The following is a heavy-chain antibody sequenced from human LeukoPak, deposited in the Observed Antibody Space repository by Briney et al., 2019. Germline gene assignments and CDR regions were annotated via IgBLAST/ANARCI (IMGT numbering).Heavy chain of an antibody. V-gene: IGHV3-21*01. CDR3: ARTYYDFWSGYPHDHHFDY. J-gene: IGHJ4*02. D-gene: IGHD3-3*01. Sequence: PGGSLRLSCAASGFTFSSYSMNWVRQAPGKGLEWVSSISSSSYIYYADSVKGRFTISRDNAKNSLYLQMNSLRAEDTAVYYCARTYYDFWSGYPHDHHFDYWGQGTLVTVSS. CDR2: ISSSSYI. CDR1: GFTFSSYS.